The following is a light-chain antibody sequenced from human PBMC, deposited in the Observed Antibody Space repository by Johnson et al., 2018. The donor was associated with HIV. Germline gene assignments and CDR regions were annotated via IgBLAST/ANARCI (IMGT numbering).Light chain of an antibody. J-gene: IGLJ1*01. CDR3: GTWDSSLSAYV. CDR2: DNN. Sequence: QSVLTQPPSVSAAPGQKVTISCSRNYSNFGNNYVSWYQQLPGTAPKLLIYDNNKRPSGIPDRFSGSKSGTSATLGITGLQTGDEADYYCGTWDSSLSAYVFGTGTKVTVL. V-gene: IGLV1-51*01. CDR1: YSNFGNNY.